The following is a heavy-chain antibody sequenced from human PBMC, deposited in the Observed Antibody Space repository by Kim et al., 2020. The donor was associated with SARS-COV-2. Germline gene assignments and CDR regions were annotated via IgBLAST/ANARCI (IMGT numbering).Heavy chain of an antibody. D-gene: IGHD2-21*01. CDR1: GFTFSSYG. Sequence: GGSLRLSCAASGFTFSSYGMHWVRQASGKGLEWVAVISYDGSNKYYADSVKGRFTISRDNSKNTLYLQMNSLRAEDTAVYYCAKGTFLDYWGQGTLVTVS. J-gene: IGHJ4*02. CDR3: AKGTFLDY. V-gene: IGHV3-30*18. CDR2: ISYDGSNK.